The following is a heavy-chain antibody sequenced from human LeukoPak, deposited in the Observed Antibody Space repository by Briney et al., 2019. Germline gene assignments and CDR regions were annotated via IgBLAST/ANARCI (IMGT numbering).Heavy chain of an antibody. D-gene: IGHD2-2*01. CDR2: LIPIFGTA. CDR1: GGTFSRYA. Sequence: SVKVSCKASGGTFSRYAISWVRQAPGQGLEWMGGLIPIFGTANYAQKFQGRVTITADKSTSTAYMELSSLRSEDTAVYYCAREDVAYCSSTSCYAGWFDPWGQGTLVTVSS. CDR3: AREDVAYCSSTSCYAGWFDP. J-gene: IGHJ5*02. V-gene: IGHV1-69*06.